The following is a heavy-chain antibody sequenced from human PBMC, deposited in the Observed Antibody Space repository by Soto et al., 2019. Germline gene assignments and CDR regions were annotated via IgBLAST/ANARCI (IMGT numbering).Heavy chain of an antibody. D-gene: IGHD3-10*01. CDR3: ARVLLWFGAVEY. Sequence: QVHLQQWGAGLLEPSETLSLTCAVSGVSFDGFLWTWIRQSPGKGLEWIGEISRAGGSNYNPSLNGRATVSLDTSKDPFSLRLRSVTAADTAVYYCARVLLWFGAVEYWGQGTPVTVSS. J-gene: IGHJ4*02. V-gene: IGHV4-34*01. CDR2: ISRAGGS. CDR1: GVSFDGFL.